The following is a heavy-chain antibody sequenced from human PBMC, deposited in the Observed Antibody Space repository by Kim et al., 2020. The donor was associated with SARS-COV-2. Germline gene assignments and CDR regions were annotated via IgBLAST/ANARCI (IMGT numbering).Heavy chain of an antibody. V-gene: IGHV3-33*01. CDR3: ARHYYDSSGYQRTPAFDI. CDR1: GFTFSSYG. D-gene: IGHD3-22*01. Sequence: GGSLRLSCAASGFTFSSYGMHWVRQAPGKGLEWVAVIWYDGSNKYYADSVKGRFTISRDNSKNTLYLQMNSLRAEDTAVYYCARHYYDSSGYQRTPAFDIWGQGTMVTVSS. CDR2: IWYDGSNK. J-gene: IGHJ3*02.